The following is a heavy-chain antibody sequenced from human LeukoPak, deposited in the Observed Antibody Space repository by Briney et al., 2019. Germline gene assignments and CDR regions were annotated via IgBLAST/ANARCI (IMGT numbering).Heavy chain of an antibody. CDR1: GGSFSGCY. CDR2: INHSGST. CDR3: ARAIAHYYGSGSYSDY. J-gene: IGHJ4*02. Sequence: SETLSLTCAVYGGSFSGCYWSWIRQPPGKGLEWIGEINHSGSTNYNPSLKSRVTISVDTSKNQFSLKLSSVTAADTAVYYCARAIAHYYGSGSYSDYWGQGTLVTVSS. D-gene: IGHD3-10*01. V-gene: IGHV4-34*01.